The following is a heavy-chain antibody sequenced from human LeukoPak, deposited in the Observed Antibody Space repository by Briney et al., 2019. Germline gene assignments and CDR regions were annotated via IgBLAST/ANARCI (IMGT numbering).Heavy chain of an antibody. CDR1: GGTFSSYA. D-gene: IGHD2-2*02. V-gene: IGHV1-58*02. J-gene: IGHJ4*02. CDR2: IVVGSGNT. CDR3: AAVGYCSSTSCYTYY. Sequence: SVKVSCKASGGTFSSYAISWVRQAPGQGLEWIGWIVVGSGNTNYAQKFQERVTITRDMSTSTAYMELSSLRSEDTAVYYCAAVGYCSSTSCYTYYWGQGTLVTVSS.